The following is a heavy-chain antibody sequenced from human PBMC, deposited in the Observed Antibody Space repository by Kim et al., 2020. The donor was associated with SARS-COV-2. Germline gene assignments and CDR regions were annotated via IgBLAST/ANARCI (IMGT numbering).Heavy chain of an antibody. J-gene: IGHJ4*02. D-gene: IGHD1-1*01. CDR3: ANNWHFHH. V-gene: IGHV3-23*01. CDR2: RT. Sequence: RTFYADSVKGTFTVSRDNSKDTLFLQLNSLGADVTAVYYCANNWHFHHWGQGTLVTVSS.